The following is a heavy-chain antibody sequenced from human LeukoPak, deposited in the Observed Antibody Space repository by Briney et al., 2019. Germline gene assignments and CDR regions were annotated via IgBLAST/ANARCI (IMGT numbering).Heavy chain of an antibody. CDR1: GFTVSSNY. CDR3: AKDSGAIVLREIFDY. J-gene: IGHJ4*02. CDR2: IYSGGST. Sequence: RPGGSLRLSCAASGFTVSSNYMSWVRQAPGKGLEWVSVIYSGGSTYYADSVKGRFTISRDKSKNTLYLQMNSLRAEDTALYYCAKDSGAIVLREIFDYWGQGTLVTVSS. V-gene: IGHV3-66*01. D-gene: IGHD1-26*01.